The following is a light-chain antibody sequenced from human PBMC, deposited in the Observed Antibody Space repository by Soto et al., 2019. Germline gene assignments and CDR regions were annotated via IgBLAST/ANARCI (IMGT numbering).Light chain of an antibody. CDR3: QQSYSTPRT. V-gene: IGKV3-15*01. J-gene: IGKJ1*01. CDR1: QSVSSN. Sequence: EIVMTQSPATLSVPPGERAILAFRASQSVSSNLAWYQHKPGQAPRLLISGASTRATGIPARFSGSGSGTDFTLTISSLQPEDFATYYCQQSYSTPRTFGQGTKVDIK. CDR2: GAS.